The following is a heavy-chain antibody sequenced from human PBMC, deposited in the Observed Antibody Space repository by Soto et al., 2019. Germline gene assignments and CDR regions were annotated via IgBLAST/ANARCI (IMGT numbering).Heavy chain of an antibody. CDR3: ARDFRRGFSYAYIGYFDY. CDR1: GDSTSTYY. D-gene: IGHD5-18*01. V-gene: IGHV4-59*01. CDR2: IHYSGGT. J-gene: IGHJ4*02. Sequence: PSETLSLTCTVSGDSTSTYYWSWIRQPSGKGLEWIGHIHYSGGTNYNPSLKSRVTISVDTSKSHLSLTLSSVTPADTAVYYCARDFRRGFSYAYIGYFDYWVQGTLVTVSS.